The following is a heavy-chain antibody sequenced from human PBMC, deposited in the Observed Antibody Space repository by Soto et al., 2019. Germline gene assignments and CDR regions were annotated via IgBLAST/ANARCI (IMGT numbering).Heavy chain of an antibody. CDR1: GGSITTGGYY. CDR2: RYYSEST. Sequence: SETLSLTCTVSGGSITTGGYYWSWIRQLPGKGLEWIGHRYYSESTYYNPSPKSRVSISLDTSKNQFSLKLSFVTAADTAMYYCARTKCSGGSCYSWSLDYWGQGTPVTVSS. V-gene: IGHV4-31*03. J-gene: IGHJ4*02. CDR3: ARTKCSGGSCYSWSLDY. D-gene: IGHD2-15*01.